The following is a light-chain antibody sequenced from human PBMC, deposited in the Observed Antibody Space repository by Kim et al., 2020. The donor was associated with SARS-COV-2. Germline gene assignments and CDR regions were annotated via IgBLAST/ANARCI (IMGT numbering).Light chain of an antibody. CDR3: QVWASSTVV. Sequence: SASLVQTAKITCWSNNIGSIIVHWFQQKPGQAPVLLIYRDTHRPSGIPERFSGSNSGDTATLTISRAQAGDEADYYCQVWASSTVVFGGGTQLTVL. V-gene: IGLV3-9*01. CDR2: RDT. J-gene: IGLJ3*02. CDR1: NIGSII.